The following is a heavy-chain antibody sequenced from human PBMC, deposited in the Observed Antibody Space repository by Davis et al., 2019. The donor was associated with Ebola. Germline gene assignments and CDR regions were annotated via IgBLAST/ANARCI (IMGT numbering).Heavy chain of an antibody. CDR3: ARDRGYGYGSFYYFYMDV. V-gene: IGHV4-61*08. J-gene: IGHJ6*03. CDR1: GGSVSSGDYY. D-gene: IGHD5-18*01. CDR2: IYYSGST. Sequence: PSETLSLTCTVSGGSVSSGDYYWSWIRQPPGKGLDWIGYIYYSGSTNYNPSLKSRVTISADTSKNQFSLKLSSVTAADTAVYYCARDRGYGYGSFYYFYMDVWGKGTTVTVSS.